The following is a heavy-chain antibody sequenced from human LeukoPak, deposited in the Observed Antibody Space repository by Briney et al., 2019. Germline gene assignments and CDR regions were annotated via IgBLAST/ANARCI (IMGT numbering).Heavy chain of an antibody. Sequence: GSSVKVSCKASGGTFSSYAISWVRQAPGQGLEWMGAIIPIFGTANYAQKFQGRVTITADESTSTAYMELSSLRSEDTAVYYCARPDSGRFLEWDYASGIWGQGTMVTVSS. CDR3: ARPDSGRFLEWDYASGI. J-gene: IGHJ3*02. D-gene: IGHD3-3*01. CDR1: GGTFSSYA. V-gene: IGHV1-69*01. CDR2: IIPIFGTA.